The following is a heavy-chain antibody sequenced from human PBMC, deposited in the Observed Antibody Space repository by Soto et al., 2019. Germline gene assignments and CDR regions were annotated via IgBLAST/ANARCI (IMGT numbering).Heavy chain of an antibody. J-gene: IGHJ5*02. V-gene: IGHV4-59*01. CDR3: ARDREVWSRGWGFDP. CDR1: GGSIENYY. D-gene: IGHD2-21*01. CDR2: IYYSGST. Sequence: PSETLSLTCSVSGGSIENYYWNWIRQAPGKGLEWIGYIYYSGSTNYHPSLRGRVTISVDTSKNQFSLKLTSVTAADTAVYYCARDREVWSRGWGFDPWGQGALVTVSS.